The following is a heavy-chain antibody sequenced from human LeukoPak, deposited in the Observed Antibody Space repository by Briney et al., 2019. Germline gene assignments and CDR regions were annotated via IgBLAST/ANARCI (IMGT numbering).Heavy chain of an antibody. V-gene: IGHV4-4*02. Sequence: PSGTPSLTGAVADCLITTTKWWSWVRRPPGTVLEWVGENSHTGSTNYTPSFNSRVTMLVDKSKNHFSLNLKSVTAADTALYCASGSLVVVVTYGFDVWGRGTAVTVSS. D-gene: IGHD2-21*01. J-gene: IGHJ3*01. CDR3: SGSLVVVVTYGFDV. CDR2: NSHTGST. CDR1: DCLITTTKW.